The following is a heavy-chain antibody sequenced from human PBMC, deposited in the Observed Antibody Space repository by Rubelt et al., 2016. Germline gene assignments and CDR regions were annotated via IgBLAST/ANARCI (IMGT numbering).Heavy chain of an antibody. CDR2: IIPIFGTA. CDR1: GGTFSSYA. J-gene: IGHJ4*02. CDR3: ALLWFGELFRRDY. D-gene: IGHD3-10*01. Sequence: QVQLVQSGAEVKKPGSSVKVSCKASGGTFSSYAISWVRQAPGQGLEWMGGIIPIFGTANYAQKVQGRVTIPADESTSTAYMGLSSLRSEDTAVYYCALLWFGELFRRDYWGQGTLVTVSS. V-gene: IGHV1-69*12.